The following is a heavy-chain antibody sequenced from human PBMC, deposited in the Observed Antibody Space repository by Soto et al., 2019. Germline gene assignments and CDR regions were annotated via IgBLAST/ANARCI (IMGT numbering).Heavy chain of an antibody. D-gene: IGHD3-10*01. V-gene: IGHV1-69*06. CDR3: ARSYYGSGSYWFYGMDV. J-gene: IGHJ6*02. CDR2: IIPSFATG. CDR1: GGTFGNSA. Sequence: SVKVSCKASGGTFGNSAISWVRQAPGQGLEWMGGIIPSFATGNSAPEFQGRLTITADKSTTPAHMELSSLRSEDTAVYYCARSYYGSGSYWFYGMDVWGQGTTVTVSS.